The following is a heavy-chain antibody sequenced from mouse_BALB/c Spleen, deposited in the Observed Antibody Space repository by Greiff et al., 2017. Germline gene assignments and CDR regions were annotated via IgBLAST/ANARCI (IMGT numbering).Heavy chain of an antibody. Sequence: EVMLVESGGGLVQPGGSLRLSCATSGFTFTDYYMSWVRQPPGKALEWLGFIRNKANGYTTEYSASVKGRFTISRDNSQSILYLQMNTLRAEDSATYYCARDEATPFAYWGQGTLVTVSA. V-gene: IGHV7-3*02. CDR2: IRNKANGYTT. CDR3: ARDEATPFAY. J-gene: IGHJ3*01. CDR1: GFTFTDYY.